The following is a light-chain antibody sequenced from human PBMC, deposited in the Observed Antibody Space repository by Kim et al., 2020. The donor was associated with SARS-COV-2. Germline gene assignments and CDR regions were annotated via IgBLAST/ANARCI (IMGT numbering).Light chain of an antibody. V-gene: IGLV3-9*01. CDR2: RDS. CDR3: QVWDSSSVI. J-gene: IGLJ2*01. Sequence: SYELTQPPSVSVALGQTAKITCGGNNIGGKNVHWYQQKPGQAPVLVIYRDSNRPSGIPERFSGSNSGTTATLTISRAQVGDEADYYCQVWDSSSVIFGGGTKVTVL. CDR1: NIGGKN.